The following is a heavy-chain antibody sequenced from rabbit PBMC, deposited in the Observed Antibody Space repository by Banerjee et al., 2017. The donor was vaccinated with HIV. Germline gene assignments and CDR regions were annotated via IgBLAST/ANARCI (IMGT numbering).Heavy chain of an antibody. J-gene: IGHJ4*01. V-gene: IGHV1S40*01. D-gene: IGHD4-2*01. CDR1: GISLSTGYW. CDR3: AKNDGTL. CDR2: IYAGSSGST. Sequence: QSLEESGGDLVKPGASLTLTCTASGISLSTGYWMNWVRQAPGKGLEWIGVIYAGSSGSTYYASWAKGRFTISKTSSTTVTLQMTSLTAADTATYFCAKNDGTLWGPGTLVTVS.